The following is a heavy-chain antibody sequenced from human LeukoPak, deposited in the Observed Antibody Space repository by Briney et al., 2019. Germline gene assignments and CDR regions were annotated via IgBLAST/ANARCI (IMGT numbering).Heavy chain of an antibody. Sequence: PGGSLRLSCAASGFTFSSYAVSWVRQAPGKGLEWVSAITGSGGYTYNADSVKGRFTISRDNSKNTLYLQMNSLRAEDTAVYYCAKVGVAGGYYWFDPGAREPWSPSPQ. CDR3: AKVGVAGGYYWFDP. D-gene: IGHD6-19*01. J-gene: IGHJ5*02. CDR2: ITGSGGYT. CDR1: GFTFSSYA. V-gene: IGHV3-23*01.